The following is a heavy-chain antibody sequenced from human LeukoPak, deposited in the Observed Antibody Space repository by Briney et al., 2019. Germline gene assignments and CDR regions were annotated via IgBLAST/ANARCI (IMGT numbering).Heavy chain of an antibody. V-gene: IGHV6-1*01. Sequence: SQTLSLTCAISGDSVSSNSATWNWIRQSPSRGLEWLGRTYYRSKWYNDYAVSVKSRITINPDTSKNQFSLQLNSVTPEDTAVYYCARERGPGESSWYLYYYYYMDVWGKGTTVTISS. CDR2: TYYRSKWYN. CDR3: ARERGPGESSWYLYYYYYMDV. CDR1: GDSVSSNSAT. J-gene: IGHJ6*03. D-gene: IGHD6-13*01.